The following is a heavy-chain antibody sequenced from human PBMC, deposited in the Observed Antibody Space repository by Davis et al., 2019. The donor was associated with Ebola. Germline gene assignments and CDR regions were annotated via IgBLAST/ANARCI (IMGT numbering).Heavy chain of an antibody. D-gene: IGHD3-22*01. Sequence: ASVKVSCKASGYTFIDYPFHWVRQAPGQSLEWMGWFNPVNDNTKYSQKFQARVTFTRATSASTAYMELRSLRSEDTAVYYCARAVHYYDISANPLGYYFEYWGQGTLVTVSS. J-gene: IGHJ4*02. CDR1: GYTFIDYP. CDR3: ARAVHYYDISANPLGYYFEY. V-gene: IGHV1-3*01. CDR2: FNPVNDNT.